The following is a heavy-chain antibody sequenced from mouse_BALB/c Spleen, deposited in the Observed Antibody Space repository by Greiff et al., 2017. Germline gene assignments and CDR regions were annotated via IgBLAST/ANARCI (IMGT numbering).Heavy chain of an antibody. V-gene: IGHV1-87*01. Sequence: VQLQQSGAELARPGASVKLSCKASGYTFTSYWMQWVKQRPGQGLEWIGAIYPGDGDTRYTQKFKGKATLTADKSSSTAYMQLSSLASEDSAVYYCARSDLPYAMDYWGQGTSVTVSS. J-gene: IGHJ4*01. CDR1: GYTFTSYW. CDR3: ARSDLPYAMDY. D-gene: IGHD2-1*01. CDR2: IYPGDGDT.